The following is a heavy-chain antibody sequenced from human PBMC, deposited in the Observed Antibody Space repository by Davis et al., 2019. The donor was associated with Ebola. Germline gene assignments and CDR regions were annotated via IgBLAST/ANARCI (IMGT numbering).Heavy chain of an antibody. V-gene: IGHV4-34*01. CDR1: GGSFSGYY. Sequence: PSETLSLTCAVYGGSFSGYYWSWIRQPPGKGLEWIGEINHSGSTNYNPSLKSRVTISVDTSKNQFSLKLSSVTAADTAVYYCASTEGFGESYWGQGTLVTVSS. J-gene: IGHJ4*02. CDR2: INHSGST. CDR3: ASTEGFGESY. D-gene: IGHD3-10*01.